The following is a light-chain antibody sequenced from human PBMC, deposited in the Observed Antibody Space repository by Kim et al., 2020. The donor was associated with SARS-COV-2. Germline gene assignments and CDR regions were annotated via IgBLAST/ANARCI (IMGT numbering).Light chain of an antibody. CDR3: QQYGDSPRT. J-gene: IGKJ1*01. Sequence: SPGERATLSCRASQSVSSSYLAWYQQKPGQAPRLLIYNASNRATGIPDRFSGSGSGTDFTLTISRVQPEDFAVYYCQQYGDSPRTFGQGTKVDIK. CDR1: QSVSSSY. CDR2: NAS. V-gene: IGKV3-20*01.